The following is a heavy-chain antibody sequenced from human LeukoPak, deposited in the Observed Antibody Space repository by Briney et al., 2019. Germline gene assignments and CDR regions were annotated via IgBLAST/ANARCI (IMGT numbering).Heavy chain of an antibody. J-gene: IGHJ4*02. V-gene: IGHV3-74*01. D-gene: IGHD6-19*01. CDR2: INEDGSTT. Sequence: GGSLRLSCAASGFIFRSNWMHWVRQAPGKGLVWVSRINEDGSTTNHADSVKGRFTISRDNSKNTLYLQMNSLRAEDTAVYYCASQEQWLALGYWGQGTLVTVSS. CDR1: GFIFRSNW. CDR3: ASQEQWLALGY.